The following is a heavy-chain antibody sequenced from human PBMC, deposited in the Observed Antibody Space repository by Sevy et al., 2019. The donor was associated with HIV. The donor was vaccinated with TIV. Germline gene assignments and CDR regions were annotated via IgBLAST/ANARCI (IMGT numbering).Heavy chain of an antibody. D-gene: IGHD3-10*01. J-gene: IGHJ4*02. CDR1: GGSFSSYY. CDR3: ARGKVLFDY. V-gene: IGHV4-59*01. Sequence: SETLSLTCTVSGGSFSSYYWSWIRQPPGKGLEWIGYIYYNGSTKSNPSLRVRVTISAHTSKNQLSLKLKSATTADTAMYYCARGKVLFDYWSQGTLVTVSS. CDR2: IYYNGST.